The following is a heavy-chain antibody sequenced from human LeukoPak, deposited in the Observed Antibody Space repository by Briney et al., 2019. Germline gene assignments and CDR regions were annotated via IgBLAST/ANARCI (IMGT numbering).Heavy chain of an antibody. D-gene: IGHD6-13*01. V-gene: IGHV1-8*03. J-gene: IGHJ6*03. CDR2: MNPNSGNT. CDR1: GYTFTSYD. Sequence: GASVKVSCKASGYTFTSYDINWVRQATGQGLEWMGWMNPNSGNTGYAQKFQGRVTITRNTSISTACMELSSLRSEDTAVYYCARGIPQYSSSWYFNYYYYYMDVWGKGTTVTVSS. CDR3: ARGIPQYSSSWYFNYYYYYMDV.